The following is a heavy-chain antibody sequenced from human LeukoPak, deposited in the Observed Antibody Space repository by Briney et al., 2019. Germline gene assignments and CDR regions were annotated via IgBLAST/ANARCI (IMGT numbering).Heavy chain of an antibody. D-gene: IGHD5-18*01. V-gene: IGHV3-11*01. Sequence: PGGSLRLSCVASGFTFSDYYMSWIRQAPGKGLEWISYISGSGSTIYYADSVKGRFTISRDNAKNSLYLQMNSLRVEDTAVYYCARDLNTAMVSSAPRLGFDYWGQGTLVTVSS. CDR2: ISGSGSTI. CDR3: ARDLNTAMVSSAPRLGFDY. CDR1: GFTFSDYY. J-gene: IGHJ4*02.